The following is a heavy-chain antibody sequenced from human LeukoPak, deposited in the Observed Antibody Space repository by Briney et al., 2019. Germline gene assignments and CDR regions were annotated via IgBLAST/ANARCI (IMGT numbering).Heavy chain of an antibody. CDR1: GGSISSGDYY. V-gene: IGHV4-30-4*08. Sequence: PSETQSLTCTVSGGSISSGDYYWSWIRQPPGKGLEWIGYIYYSGSTYYNPSLKSRVTISVDTSKNQFSLKLSSVTAADTAVYYCARWISGYYLYYFDYWGQGTLVTVSS. CDR3: ARWISGYYLYYFDY. D-gene: IGHD3-22*01. J-gene: IGHJ4*02. CDR2: IYYSGST.